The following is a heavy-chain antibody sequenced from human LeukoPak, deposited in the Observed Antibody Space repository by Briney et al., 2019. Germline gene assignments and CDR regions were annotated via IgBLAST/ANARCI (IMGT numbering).Heavy chain of an antibody. V-gene: IGHV4-59*08. J-gene: IGHJ3*02. Sequence: PSETLSLTCTVSDGSVSSYYWSWIRQPPGKGLEWIGYIYFSGTTNYNPSLKSRVAISVDTSKNQFSLKLSSVTAADTALYYCARHPPRESRGNAFGIWGQGTVVTVSS. CDR3: ARHPPRESRGNAFGI. CDR2: IYFSGTT. CDR1: DGSVSSYY. D-gene: IGHD5-24*01.